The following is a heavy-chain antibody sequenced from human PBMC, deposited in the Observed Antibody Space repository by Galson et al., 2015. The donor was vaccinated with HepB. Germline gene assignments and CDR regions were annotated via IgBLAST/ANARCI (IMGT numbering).Heavy chain of an antibody. D-gene: IGHD3-10*01. J-gene: IGHJ4*02. CDR3: ARQSWFGQLCYFDY. Sequence: SLRLSCAASGFTLSSSWMTWVRQAPGKRPEWVANIKEDGSETYSVATGKGRFTISRDNAKNSLYLQMNSLRAADTAVYYCARQSWFGQLCYFDYWGQGTLVTVSP. CDR2: IKEDGSET. V-gene: IGHV3-7*01. CDR1: GFTLSSSW.